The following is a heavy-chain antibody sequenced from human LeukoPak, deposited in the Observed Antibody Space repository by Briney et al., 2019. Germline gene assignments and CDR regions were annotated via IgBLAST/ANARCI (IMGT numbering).Heavy chain of an antibody. D-gene: IGHD1-14*01. CDR1: GVSISSYY. J-gene: IGHJ3*02. V-gene: IGHV4-4*07. Sequence: PSETLSLTCTVSGVSISSYYWSWLRQPAGKGLERIGRIYTSGNTNYNPSLKSRVTISVDKSKNQFSLKLSSVTAADTAVYYCARPDPEGDAFDICGQGTMVTVSS. CDR3: ARPDPEGDAFDI. CDR2: IYTSGNT.